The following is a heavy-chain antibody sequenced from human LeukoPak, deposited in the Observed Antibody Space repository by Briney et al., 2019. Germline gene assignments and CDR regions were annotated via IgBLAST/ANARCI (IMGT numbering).Heavy chain of an antibody. CDR3: ARWGDSSGYQQVWYFDY. Sequence: PSETLSLTCTVSGGSISSYYWSWIRQPPGKGLEWIGYIYYSGSTNYNPSLKSRVTISVDTSKNQFSLKLSSVTAADTAVYYCARWGDSSGYQQVWYFDYWGQGTLVTVSS. J-gene: IGHJ4*02. CDR2: IYYSGST. CDR1: GGSISSYY. D-gene: IGHD3-22*01. V-gene: IGHV4-59*12.